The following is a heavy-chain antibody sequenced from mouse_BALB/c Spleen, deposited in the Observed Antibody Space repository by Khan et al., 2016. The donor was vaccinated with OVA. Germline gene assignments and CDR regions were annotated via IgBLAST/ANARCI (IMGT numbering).Heavy chain of an antibody. CDR2: IYPGDGDT. CDR3: ASGNYYGPFAY. D-gene: IGHD1-1*01. CDR1: GYTFTSYW. J-gene: IGHJ3*01. Sequence: QVQLKESGAELARPGASVKLSCKASGYTFTSYWMQWVKQRPGQGLEWIGAIYPGDGDTRYTQKFKGKATLTADKSSSTAYMQLSSLASEDSAVYYCASGNYYGPFAYWGQGTLVTVSA. V-gene: IGHV1-87*01.